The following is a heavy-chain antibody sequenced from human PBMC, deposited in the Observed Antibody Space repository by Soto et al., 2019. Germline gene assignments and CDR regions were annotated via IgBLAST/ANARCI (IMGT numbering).Heavy chain of an antibody. J-gene: IGHJ4*02. CDR3: AHRVLRTVFGLVTTTAIYFDF. Sequence: QITLNESGPTQVKPRQTLTLTCTFSGFSLTTSGVGVGWIRQSPGKAPEWLALIYWDDDKRYSPSLKSRLTITKATSKNQVVLTLAELDPADTATYYCAHRVLRTVFGLVTTTAIYFDFCGERTPVAVSS. CDR1: GFSLTTSGVG. CDR2: IYWDDDK. D-gene: IGHD3-3*01. V-gene: IGHV2-5*02.